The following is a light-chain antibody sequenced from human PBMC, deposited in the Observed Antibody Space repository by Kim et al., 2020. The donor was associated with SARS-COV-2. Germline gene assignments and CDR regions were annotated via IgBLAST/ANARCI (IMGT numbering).Light chain of an antibody. J-gene: IGKJ2*01. Sequence: ISIWLAWYQQKPGTAPKLLIYKASTLGSGAPSRFSGSGSGTEFTLAISSLQPDDFATYYCQQYITYPYTFGQGTKLQI. V-gene: IGKV1-5*03. CDR1: ISIW. CDR3: QQYITYPYT. CDR2: KAS.